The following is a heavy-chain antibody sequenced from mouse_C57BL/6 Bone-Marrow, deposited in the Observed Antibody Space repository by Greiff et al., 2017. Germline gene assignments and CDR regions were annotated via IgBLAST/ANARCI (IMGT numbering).Heavy chain of an antibody. CDR2: ISSGGSYT. Sequence: DVQLVESGGDLVKPGGSLKLSCAASGFTFSSYGMSWVRQTPDKRLEWVATISSGGSYTYYPDSVKGRFTISRDNAKNTLYLQMSGLKSEDTAMYYCARAYYYGSWFAYWGQGTLVTVSA. CDR3: ARAYYYGSWFAY. V-gene: IGHV5-6*01. CDR1: GFTFSSYG. J-gene: IGHJ3*01. D-gene: IGHD1-1*01.